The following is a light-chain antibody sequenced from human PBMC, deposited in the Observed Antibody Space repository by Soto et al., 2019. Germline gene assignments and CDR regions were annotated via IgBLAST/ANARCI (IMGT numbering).Light chain of an antibody. Sequence: VLTQSPATLSLSPGESATFSCRDSQNVNNFLAWYQQKNGQAPRILIYGESTRATDIPARLSGSGSGTELNLTISRLQSEDFAVYYCQKYDNWPPTFGQGTRLEIK. V-gene: IGKV3-15*01. CDR1: QNVNNF. CDR2: GES. CDR3: QKYDNWPPT. J-gene: IGKJ5*01.